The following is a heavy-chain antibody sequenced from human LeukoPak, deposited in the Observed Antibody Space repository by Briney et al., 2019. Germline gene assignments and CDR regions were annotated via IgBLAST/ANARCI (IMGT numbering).Heavy chain of an antibody. V-gene: IGHV3-23*01. CDR1: GFNFNYFA. Sequence: GGSLRLSCSASGFNFNYFAMSWIRQAPGRRLEWVSTIGDSGSGGSYADSVRGRFTISRDNSKNIVYLQMHSLRVDDSAVYYCSRIKYGGNSGYHFDYWGQGTLVTVSS. CDR2: IGDSGSGG. D-gene: IGHD4-23*01. J-gene: IGHJ4*02. CDR3: SRIKYGGNSGYHFDY.